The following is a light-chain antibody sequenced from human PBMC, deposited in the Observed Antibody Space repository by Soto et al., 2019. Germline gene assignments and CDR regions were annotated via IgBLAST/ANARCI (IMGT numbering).Light chain of an antibody. CDR1: QSISSNY. Sequence: EMVLMQSPATLSLSPGERATLSCRASQSISSNYLAWYQQKPGQAPRLLIYGATFRASGIPDRFSGSGSGTDFTLTISRLEPEDFAVYYCQQYGRPPPEFTFGPGTKVDIK. V-gene: IGKV3-20*01. CDR2: GAT. CDR3: QQYGRPPPEFT. J-gene: IGKJ3*01.